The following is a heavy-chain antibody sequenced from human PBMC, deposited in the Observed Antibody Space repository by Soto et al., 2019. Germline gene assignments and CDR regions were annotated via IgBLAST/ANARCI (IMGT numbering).Heavy chain of an antibody. CDR2: IYHSGST. CDR3: ARRAERPRYDFWSGSQDYYGMDV. Sequence: ASETLSLTCAVSGGSISSSNWWSWVRQPPGKGLEWIGEIYHSGSTNYNPSLKSRVTISVDKSKNQFSLKLSSVTAADTAVYYCARRAERPRYDFWSGSQDYYGMDVWGQGTTVTVS. V-gene: IGHV4-4*02. CDR1: GGSISSSNW. D-gene: IGHD3-3*01. J-gene: IGHJ6*02.